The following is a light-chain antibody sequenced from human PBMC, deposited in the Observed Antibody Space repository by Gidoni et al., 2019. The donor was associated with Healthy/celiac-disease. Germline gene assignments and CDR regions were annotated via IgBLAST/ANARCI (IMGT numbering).Light chain of an antibody. CDR1: QDISNY. CDR2: DAS. CDR3: QQYDNLPLMYT. Sequence: DIQMTQSPSSLSASVGDRVTITCQASQDISNYLNWYQQKPGKAPKLLFYDASNLETGVPSRFSGSGSGTDFTFTISSLQPEDIATYYCQQYDNLPLMYTFGQGTKLEIK. J-gene: IGKJ2*01. V-gene: IGKV1-33*01.